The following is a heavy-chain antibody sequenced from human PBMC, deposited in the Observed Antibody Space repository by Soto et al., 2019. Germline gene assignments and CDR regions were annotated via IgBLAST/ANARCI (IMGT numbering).Heavy chain of an antibody. V-gene: IGHV3-23*01. CDR1: GFTFSTYA. Sequence: GGSLRLSCAASGFTFSTYAMSWVRQAPGKGLEWVSTISDSGGRTYYAASVKGRFTISRDNSKNTLYLLMNSLSAEDTALYYCAKFHGSGTYYNFPDYWGQGTLVTSPQ. CDR2: ISDSGGRT. J-gene: IGHJ4*02. CDR3: AKFHGSGTYYNFPDY. D-gene: IGHD3-10*01.